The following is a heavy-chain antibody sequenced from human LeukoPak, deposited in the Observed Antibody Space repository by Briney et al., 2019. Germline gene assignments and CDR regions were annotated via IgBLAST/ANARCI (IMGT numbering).Heavy chain of an antibody. Sequence: ASVKVSCKASGYTFTDYYIHWVRQAPGQGLEWVGCIDTDSGGTKYAQKFQGRVTMTRDTSISTAYMEMSSLRSDDTAVYYCAREYYDTSGTKYALDIWGQGPTVTVSS. V-gene: IGHV1-2*02. D-gene: IGHD3-22*01. J-gene: IGHJ3*02. CDR3: AREYYDTSGTKYALDI. CDR1: GYTFTDYY. CDR2: IDTDSGGT.